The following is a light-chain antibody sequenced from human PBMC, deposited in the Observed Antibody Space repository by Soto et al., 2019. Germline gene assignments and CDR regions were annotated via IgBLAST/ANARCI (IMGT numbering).Light chain of an antibody. J-gene: IGKJ1*01. V-gene: IGKV3-20*01. CDR3: HQYGVSPWT. CDR1: QTITRAF. CDR2: GAS. Sequence: EIVLTQSPGTLSLSPGERATLSCRASQTITRAFLAWYQQKRGQAPRLVIYGASTRATGIPERFSGRALGTDFTLTISRLEPEDFALYYCHQYGVSPWTFGQGTKVDIK.